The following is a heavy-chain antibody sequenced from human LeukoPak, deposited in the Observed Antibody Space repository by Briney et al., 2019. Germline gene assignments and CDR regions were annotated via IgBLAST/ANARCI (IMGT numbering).Heavy chain of an antibody. Sequence: EASVKVSCKASGGTFSSYAISWVRQAPGQGLEWMGRIIPIFGTANYAQKFQGRVTITTDESTSTAYMELSSLRSEDTAVYYCARDRTPIVVVPAAIPCLSGWGQGTLVTVSS. V-gene: IGHV1-69*05. CDR1: GGTFSSYA. J-gene: IGHJ4*02. CDR2: IIPIFGTA. D-gene: IGHD2-2*02. CDR3: ARDRTPIVVVPAAIPCLSG.